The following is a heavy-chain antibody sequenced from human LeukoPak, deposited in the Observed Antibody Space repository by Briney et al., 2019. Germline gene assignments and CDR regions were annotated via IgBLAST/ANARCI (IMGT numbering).Heavy chain of an antibody. CDR2: IIPIFGTA. D-gene: IGHD2-2*01. CDR3: AGTPTRDCSGTSCYQFDY. V-gene: IGHV1-69*06. J-gene: IGHJ4*02. Sequence: SVKVSCKASGGTFSSYAISWVRQAPGQGLEWMGGIIPIFGTANYAQKFQGRVTITADKSTSTAYMELSSLRSEDTAVYYCAGTPTRDCSGTSCYQFDYWGQGTLVTVSS. CDR1: GGTFSSYA.